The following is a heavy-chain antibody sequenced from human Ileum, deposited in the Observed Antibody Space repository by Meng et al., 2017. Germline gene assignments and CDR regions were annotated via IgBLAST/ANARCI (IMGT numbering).Heavy chain of an antibody. CDR3: ATLSYSSLGY. D-gene: IGHD1-26*01. CDR2: INGDVSTT. V-gene: IGHV3-74*01. Sequence: VKVGGAGGGRVKPGGSLGLSCAASGFTFGSYWMHWVRQAPGKGLVWVSRINGDVSTTTYADSVKGRFTISRDNAKNSLYLQMNSLRAEDTAVYYCATLSYSSLGYWGQGTLVTVSS. CDR1: GFTFGSYW. J-gene: IGHJ4*02.